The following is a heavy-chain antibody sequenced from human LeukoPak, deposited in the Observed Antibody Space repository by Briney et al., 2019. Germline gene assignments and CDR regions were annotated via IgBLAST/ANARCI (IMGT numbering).Heavy chain of an antibody. CDR3: ARDRLGPSFSVSHFDL. D-gene: IGHD3-3*02. J-gene: IGHJ4*02. Sequence: SGGSLRLSCATSGFTFVDYGLIWVRRAPGKGLEWLWAFNYNGDRTDYADSVKGRFTISRDNAKNHLYMRMDSLRAEDTALYYCARDRLGPSFSVSHFDLWGQGTLVTVSS. CDR1: GFTFVDYG. CDR2: FNYNGDRT. V-gene: IGHV3-20*04.